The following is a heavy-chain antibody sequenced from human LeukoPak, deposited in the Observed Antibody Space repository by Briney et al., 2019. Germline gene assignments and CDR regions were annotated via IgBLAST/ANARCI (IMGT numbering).Heavy chain of an antibody. V-gene: IGHV1-2*02. CDR3: ARDRYGDGFAHFDY. Sequence: GASVKVSCKASGYTFTSYAMHWVRQASGQGLEWMGWITPSGGTNYPQKFQGRVAITRDTSISTAYMDLSRLTSDDTAVYYCARDRYGDGFAHFDYWRQGALVTVSS. CDR1: GYTFTSYA. D-gene: IGHD5-24*01. CDR2: ITPSGGT. J-gene: IGHJ4*02.